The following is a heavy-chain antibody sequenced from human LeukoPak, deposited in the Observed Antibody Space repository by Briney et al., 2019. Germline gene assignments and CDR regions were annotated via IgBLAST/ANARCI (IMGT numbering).Heavy chain of an antibody. CDR3: ARHMICGGGNCYGAALDY. D-gene: IGHD2-15*01. CDR1: GGSISSFY. CDR2: IHASETT. Sequence: SETLSLTCTVSGGSISSFYWSWIRQPPGKGLEWIGYIHASETTNYSPSLKSRVTISVDSSKNHFSLKLSSVTAADTAVYYCARHMICGGGNCYGAALDYWGQGTLVTVSS. V-gene: IGHV4-4*09. J-gene: IGHJ4*02.